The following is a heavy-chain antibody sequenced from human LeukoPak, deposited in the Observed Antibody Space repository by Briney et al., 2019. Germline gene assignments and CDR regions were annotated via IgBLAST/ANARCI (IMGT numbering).Heavy chain of an antibody. V-gene: IGHV1-8*03. J-gene: IGHJ5*02. D-gene: IGHD3-10*01. CDR3: ARGLYGSGSYNLFDP. Sequence: ASVKVSCKASGYTFTSYDINWVRQATGQGLEWMGWMNPNSGNTGYAQKFQGRVTTTRNTSISTAYMELSSLSSEDTAVYYCARGLYGSGSYNLFDPWGQGTLVTVSS. CDR2: MNPNSGNT. CDR1: GYTFTSYD.